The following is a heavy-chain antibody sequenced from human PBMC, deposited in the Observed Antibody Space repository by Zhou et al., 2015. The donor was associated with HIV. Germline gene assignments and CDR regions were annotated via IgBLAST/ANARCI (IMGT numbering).Heavy chain of an antibody. D-gene: IGHD2-2*01. J-gene: IGHJ6*02. Sequence: VQLVESGGGVVQPGRSLRLSCGASGFTFHDHAMHWVRQAPGRGLEWVSGISWNGGRTGYADSVKGRFTISRDDAKNSLYLQMNSLRPEDTALYYCAKDVSTGYQYGLDVWGQGTTVTVSS. CDR3: AKDVSTGYQYGLDV. CDR1: GFTFHDHA. V-gene: IGHV3-9*01. CDR2: ISWNGGRT.